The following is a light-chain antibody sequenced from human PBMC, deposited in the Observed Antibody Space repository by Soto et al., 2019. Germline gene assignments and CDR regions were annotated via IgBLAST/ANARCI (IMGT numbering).Light chain of an antibody. CDR3: QQYGNSPIT. V-gene: IGKV3-20*01. CDR2: GAS. Sequence: ENVLTQSPGTLSLSPGERATLSCRASQTVSSYLTWYQQRPGQAPRLLIYGASKRATGIPDRFSGSGSGTDFTLTLSRLAPEDSTLYYCQQYGNSPITIGKGTRLEIK. CDR1: QTVSSY. J-gene: IGKJ5*01.